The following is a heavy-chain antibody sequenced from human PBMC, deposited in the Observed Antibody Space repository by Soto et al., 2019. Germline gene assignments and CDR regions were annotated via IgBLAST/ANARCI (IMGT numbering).Heavy chain of an antibody. D-gene: IGHD6-19*01. J-gene: IGHJ3*02. Sequence: PGWSLRLSCAASGLTLSSSAMSWVRQAPGKGLEWVSAISGSGGSTNYADSVKGRFTISRDNSKNTLYLQMNSLRAEDTAVYYFSKDKHSAPARGCAFEIWGQRAMVTVSS. CDR2: ISGSGGST. V-gene: IGHV3-23*01. CDR3: SKDKHSAPARGCAFEI. CDR1: GLTLSSSA.